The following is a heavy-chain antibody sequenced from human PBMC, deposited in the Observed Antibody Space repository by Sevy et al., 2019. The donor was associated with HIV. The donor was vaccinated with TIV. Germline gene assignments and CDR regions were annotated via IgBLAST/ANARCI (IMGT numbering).Heavy chain of an antibody. D-gene: IGHD5-18*01. CDR2: MKQDGSEG. V-gene: IGHV3-7*01. CDR3: VREGLGGYSYSLDY. CDR1: GFSFSIYW. Sequence: GGSLRLSCAASGFSFSIYWMSWVRQAPGKGLEWVATMKQDGSEGDYVDSVKGRFTISGDNAKNSLFMQMNSLGAEDTAVYYCVREGLGGYSYSLDYWGHGTLVTVSS. J-gene: IGHJ4*01.